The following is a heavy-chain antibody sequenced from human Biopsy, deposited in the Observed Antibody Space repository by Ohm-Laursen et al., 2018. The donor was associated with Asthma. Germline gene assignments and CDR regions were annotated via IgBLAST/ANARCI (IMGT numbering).Heavy chain of an antibody. CDR3: ASDFPKDYVRYDFQF. CDR1: GYSLTDLS. D-gene: IGHD4-17*01. J-gene: IGHJ4*02. Sequence: ASVKVSCKISGYSLTDLSMHWVRQAPGQGLEWMGGHDHEEGGTVNARRFQGRVTMTEDTSTDTAYMELSSLSSDDTAVYYCASDFPKDYVRYDFQFWGQGTLVTVPS. V-gene: IGHV1-24*01. CDR2: HDHEEGGT.